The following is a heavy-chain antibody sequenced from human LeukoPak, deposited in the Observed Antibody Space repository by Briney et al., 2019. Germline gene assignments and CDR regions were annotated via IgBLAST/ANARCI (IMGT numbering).Heavy chain of an antibody. CDR1: GFTFSSNW. D-gene: IGHD6-13*01. CDR2: IEPDGSAE. CDR3: ARANNSSWHN. J-gene: IGHJ4*02. V-gene: IGHV3-7*01. Sequence: GGSLRLSCATSGFTFSSNWMSWVRHVPGRGLDWVANIEPDGSAEYYAASVKGRFTVSRDNAKNSLYLQMNSLRVEDTAVYYCARANNSSWHNWGQGTLVTVSS.